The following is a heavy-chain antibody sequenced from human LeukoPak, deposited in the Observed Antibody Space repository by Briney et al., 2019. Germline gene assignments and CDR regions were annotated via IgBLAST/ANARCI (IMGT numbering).Heavy chain of an antibody. CDR1: GFIVSSDD. V-gene: IGHV3-66*01. Sequence: GGSLRLSCAASGFIVSSDDMTWVRQAPGKGLECVSVIYNDGNTHYADSVKGRFTISRDTSKNTVYLEMNNLRAEDTALYHCARGRRGLTVSSGAAGWFDPWGQGTLVTVSS. CDR2: IYNDGNT. CDR3: ARGRRGLTVSSGAAGWFDP. D-gene: IGHD6-13*01. J-gene: IGHJ5*02.